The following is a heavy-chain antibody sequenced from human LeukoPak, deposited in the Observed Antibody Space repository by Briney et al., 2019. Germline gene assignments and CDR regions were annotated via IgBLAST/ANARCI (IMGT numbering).Heavy chain of an antibody. D-gene: IGHD3-22*01. Sequence: ASVKVSCKASGGTFSSYAISWVRQATGQGLEWMGGIIPIFGTANYAQKFQGRVTITADESTSTTYMELSSLRSEDTAVYYCARDPRYLYDSSDYFPHYFDYWGQGTLVTVSS. J-gene: IGHJ4*02. V-gene: IGHV1-69*13. CDR3: ARDPRYLYDSSDYFPHYFDY. CDR1: GGTFSSYA. CDR2: IIPIFGTA.